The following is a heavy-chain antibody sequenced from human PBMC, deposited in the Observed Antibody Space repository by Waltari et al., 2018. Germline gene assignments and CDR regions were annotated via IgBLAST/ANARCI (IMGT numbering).Heavy chain of an antibody. Sequence: QVQLAQSGAAVKKPGASVKGSCKASGYSFTSYGIAWVRQAPGQGLEWMGSISAYNGNTNYAQKLQGRVTMTTDTSTSTAYMELRSLRSDDTAVYYCARYVPPNFSGLDVWGQGTTVTVSS. V-gene: IGHV1-18*04. CDR2: ISAYNGNT. CDR3: ARYVPPNFSGLDV. CDR1: GYSFTSYG. D-gene: IGHD3-16*01. J-gene: IGHJ6*02.